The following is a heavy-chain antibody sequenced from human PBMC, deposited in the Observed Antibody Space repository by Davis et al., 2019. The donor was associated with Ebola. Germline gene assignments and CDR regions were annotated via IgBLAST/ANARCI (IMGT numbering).Heavy chain of an antibody. CDR1: GASISSGSHY. J-gene: IGHJ4*02. CDR3: AREKVSGWYYFDY. D-gene: IGHD6-19*01. Sequence: MPSETLSLTCTVSGASISSGSHYWAWIRQSPGKGLEWIGSIFHSGSTYYNPSLKSRVTISVDTSKNQFSLKLSSVTAADTAVYYCAREKVSGWYYFDYWGQGTLVTVSS. CDR2: IFHSGST. V-gene: IGHV4-39*07.